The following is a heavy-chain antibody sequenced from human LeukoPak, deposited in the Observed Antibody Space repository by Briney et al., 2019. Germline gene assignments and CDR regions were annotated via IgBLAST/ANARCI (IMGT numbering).Heavy chain of an antibody. J-gene: IGHJ4*02. CDR3: ARHGSIATGAFTH. CDR2: IYTSGST. D-gene: IGHD6-13*01. CDR1: GEFISSYS. V-gene: IGHV4-4*08. Sequence: PSETLSLTCTVSGEFISSYSWTWIRQPAGKGLEWIGHIYTSGSTYYNPSLKSRVTIPVDTSKNQFSLKLGSVTAADTAVYYCARHGSIATGAFTHWGQGTLVTVSS.